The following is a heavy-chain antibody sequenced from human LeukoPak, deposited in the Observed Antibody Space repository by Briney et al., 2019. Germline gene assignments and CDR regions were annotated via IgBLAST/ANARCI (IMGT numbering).Heavy chain of an antibody. CDR3: ARDPGYYYDSSGYYFDY. D-gene: IGHD3-22*01. J-gene: IGHJ4*02. CDR2: ISSSGSTI. V-gene: IGHV3-48*03. Sequence: PGGSLRLSCAASGFTFSSYEMNWVRQAPGKGLEWVSYISSSGSTIYYADSVKGRSTISRDNAKNSLYLQMNSLRAEDTAVYYCARDPGYYYDSSGYYFDYWGQGTLVTVSS. CDR1: GFTFSSYE.